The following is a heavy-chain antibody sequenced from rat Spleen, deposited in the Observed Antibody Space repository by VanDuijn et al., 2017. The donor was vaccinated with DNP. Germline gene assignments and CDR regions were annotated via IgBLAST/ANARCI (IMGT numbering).Heavy chain of an antibody. D-gene: IGHD1-11*01. V-gene: IGHV4-2*01. CDR3: AKGPNYGGWSDYFDY. Sequence: EVKLVESGGGLVQPGSSLKLSCAASGFNFNDYWMGWVRQAPGKGLEWIGQINKDSSTINYNPSLKEKITISREKAQKTLYLQMSKMGSEETAIYYGAKGPNYGGWSDYFDYWGQGVMVTVSS. CDR1: GFNFNDYW. CDR2: INKDSSTI. J-gene: IGHJ2*01.